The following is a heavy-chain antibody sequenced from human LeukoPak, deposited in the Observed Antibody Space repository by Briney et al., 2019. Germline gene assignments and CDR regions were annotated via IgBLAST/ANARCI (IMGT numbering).Heavy chain of an antibody. CDR3: ARDVRGWGISGDYVDWFDS. D-gene: IGHD2-21*02. CDR1: GFNLRSYS. CDR2: ISSSSGII. V-gene: IGHV3-48*04. J-gene: IGHJ5*01. Sequence: QPGGSLRLSCAASGFNLRSYSMNWVRQAPGKGLEWVSYISSSSGIIHYADPVAGRFTISRDNANNSLFLEMNRLRVEDTAVYYCARDVRGWGISGDYVDWFDSWGQGILVTVSS.